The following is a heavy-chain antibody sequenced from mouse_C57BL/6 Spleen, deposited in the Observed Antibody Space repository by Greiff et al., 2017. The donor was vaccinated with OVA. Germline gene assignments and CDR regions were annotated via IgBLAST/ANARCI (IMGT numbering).Heavy chain of an antibody. CDR3: AINYYGSPWYFDV. CDR2: IWTGGGT. V-gene: IGHV2-9-1*01. CDR1: GFSLTSYA. Sequence: QVQLQQSGPGLVAPSQSLSITCTVSGFSLTSYAISWVRQPPGKGLEWLGVIWTGGGTNYNSALKSRLSISKDKSKSQVFLKMNSLQTDDTARYYCAINYYGSPWYFDVWGTGTTVTVSS. D-gene: IGHD1-1*01. J-gene: IGHJ1*03.